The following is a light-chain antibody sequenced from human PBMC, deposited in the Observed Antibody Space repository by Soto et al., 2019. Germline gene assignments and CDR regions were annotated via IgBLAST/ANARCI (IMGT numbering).Light chain of an antibody. V-gene: IGKV3-20*01. Sequence: EILLTQSPGPLSLSAFRTPTLSFRASQSVSSSSLAWYQQKPGQAPRLLIYGASSRATGIPDRFSGSGSEAEFALTISTLQSEDFAVYYCQQYGSSLFTFGPGTKVDIK. CDR1: QSVSSSS. J-gene: IGKJ3*01. CDR2: GAS. CDR3: QQYGSSLFT.